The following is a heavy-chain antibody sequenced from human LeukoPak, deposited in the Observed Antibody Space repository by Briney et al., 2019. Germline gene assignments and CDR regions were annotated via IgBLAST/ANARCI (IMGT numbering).Heavy chain of an antibody. Sequence: GASVKVSCKASGGTFSSYAISWVRQAPGQGLEWMGRIIPIFGTANYAQKFQGRVTITTDESTSTAYMELSSLRSEDTAVYYCASIKQLVVGGGFDYWGQGTLVTVSS. D-gene: IGHD6-13*01. V-gene: IGHV1-69*05. J-gene: IGHJ4*02. CDR1: GGTFSSYA. CDR2: IIPIFGTA. CDR3: ASIKQLVVGGGFDY.